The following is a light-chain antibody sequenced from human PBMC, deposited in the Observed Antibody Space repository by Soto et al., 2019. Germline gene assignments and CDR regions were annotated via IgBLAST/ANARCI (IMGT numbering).Light chain of an antibody. V-gene: IGKV3-15*01. Sequence: EIVLTQSPGTLSLSPGERATLSCRASQSVSSSYLAWYQQKPGQAPRLLMFRTSSRATGFPARFSGSGSGTEFNLTISSLQSEDFGVYYCQQYKNWPRTFGQGTKVDIK. J-gene: IGKJ1*01. CDR2: RTS. CDR3: QQYKNWPRT. CDR1: QSVSSSY.